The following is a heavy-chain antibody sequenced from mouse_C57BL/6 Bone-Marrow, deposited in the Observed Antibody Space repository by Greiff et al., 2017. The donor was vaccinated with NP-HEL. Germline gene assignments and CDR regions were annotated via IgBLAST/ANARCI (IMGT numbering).Heavy chain of an antibody. CDR3: ARATTVYYFDY. D-gene: IGHD1-1*01. CDR2: INPSNGGT. J-gene: IGHJ2*01. CDR1: GYTFTSYW. V-gene: IGHV1-53*01. Sequence: QVHVKQSGTELVKPGASVKLSCKASGYTFTSYWMHWVKQRPGQGLEWIGNINPSNGGTNYNEKFKSKATLTVDKSSSTAYMQLSSLTSEDSAVYYCARATTVYYFDYWGQGTTLTVSS.